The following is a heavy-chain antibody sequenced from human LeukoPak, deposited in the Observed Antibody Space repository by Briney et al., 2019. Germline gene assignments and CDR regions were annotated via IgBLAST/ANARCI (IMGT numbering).Heavy chain of an antibody. CDR1: GFTVSSNY. D-gene: IGHD6-19*01. V-gene: IGHV3-23*01. Sequence: PGGSLRLSCAASGFTVSSNYMSWVRQAPGKGLEWVSAISGSGGSTYYADSVKGRFTISRDNSKNTLYLQMNSLRAEDTAVYYCAKDWRSTGIAVELDYWGQGTLVTVSS. CDR3: AKDWRSTGIAVELDY. J-gene: IGHJ4*02. CDR2: ISGSGGST.